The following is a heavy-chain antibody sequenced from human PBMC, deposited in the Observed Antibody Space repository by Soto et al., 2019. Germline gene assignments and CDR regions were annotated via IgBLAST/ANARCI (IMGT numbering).Heavy chain of an antibody. V-gene: IGHV1-69*13. CDR1: GGTFSSYA. Sequence: ASVKVSCKASGGTFSSYAISWVRQAPGQGLEWMGGIIPIFGTANYAQKFQGRVTITADESTSTAYMELSSLRSEDTAVYYCARDLNEIAATNWLDPWGQGILVTVS. CDR3: ARDLNEIAATNWLDP. CDR2: IIPIFGTA. J-gene: IGHJ5*02. D-gene: IGHD6-6*01.